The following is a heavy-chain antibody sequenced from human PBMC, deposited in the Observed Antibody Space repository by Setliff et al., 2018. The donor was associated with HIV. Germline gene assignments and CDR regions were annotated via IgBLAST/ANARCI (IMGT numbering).Heavy chain of an antibody. CDR3: VGDETTVTFDY. CDR2: IYSSGGTT. J-gene: IGHJ4*02. D-gene: IGHD4-17*01. CDR1: GDSINSGYYY. Sequence: PSETLSLTCTVSGDSINSGYYYWSWIRQPAGKGLEWIGRIYSSGGTTTYNPSLKSRVTISMDTSKNLFSLKLTSVTAADTAVYFCVGDETTVTFDYWGQGTLVTVSS. V-gene: IGHV4-61*02.